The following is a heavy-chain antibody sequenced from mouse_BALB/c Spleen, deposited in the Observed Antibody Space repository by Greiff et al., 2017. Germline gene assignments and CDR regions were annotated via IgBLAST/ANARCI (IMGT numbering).Heavy chain of an antibody. J-gene: IGHJ4*01. Sequence: VQLQQSGPELMKPGASVKISCKASGYSFTSYYMHWVKQSHGKSLEWIGYIDPFNGGTSYNQKFKGKATLTVDKSSSTAYMHLSSLTSEDSAVYYCARSGYDYVGSMDYWGQGTSVTVSS. D-gene: IGHD2-4*01. CDR2: IDPFNGGT. CDR3: ARSGYDYVGSMDY. CDR1: GYSFTSYY. V-gene: IGHV1S135*01.